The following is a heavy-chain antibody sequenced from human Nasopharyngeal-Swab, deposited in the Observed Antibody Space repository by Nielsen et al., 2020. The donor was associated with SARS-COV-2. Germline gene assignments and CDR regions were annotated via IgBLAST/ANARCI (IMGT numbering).Heavy chain of an antibody. J-gene: IGHJ4*02. CDR2: ISSSSSYI. V-gene: IGHV3-21*01. D-gene: IGHD6-6*01. CDR3: ARGAPYSSSSGDFDY. CDR1: GLTLSNYS. Sequence: GASLPICRAASGLTLSNYSMKWAPQAPGKGVEWVSSISSSSSYIYYADSVKGRFTISRDNAKNSLYLQMNSLRAEDTAVYYCARGAPYSSSSGDFDYWGQGTLVTVSS.